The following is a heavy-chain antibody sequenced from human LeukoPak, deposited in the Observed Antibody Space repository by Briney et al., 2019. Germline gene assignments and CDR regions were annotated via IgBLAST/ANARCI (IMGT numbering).Heavy chain of an antibody. CDR1: GFTFSSYE. J-gene: IGHJ4*02. CDR2: ISSSGSTI. D-gene: IGHD6-19*01. CDR3: ARGGQWLVIRGVDC. Sequence: GGSLRLSCAASGFTFSSYEMNWVRQAPGKGLEWVSYISSSGSTIYYADSVKGRLTISRDNAKNSLYLQMNSLRAEDTAIYYCARGGQWLVIRGVDCWGQGALVTVSS. V-gene: IGHV3-48*03.